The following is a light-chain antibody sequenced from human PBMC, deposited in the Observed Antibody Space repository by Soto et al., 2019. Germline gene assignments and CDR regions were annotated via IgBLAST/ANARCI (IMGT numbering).Light chain of an antibody. V-gene: IGLV2-14*01. CDR2: EVS. J-gene: IGLJ3*02. CDR3: SSYTSSSTWV. CDR1: SSDVGGYNY. Sequence: QSALTQPASVSGSPGQSITISCTGTSSDVGGYNYVSWYQQHPGKAPKLMIYEVSNRPSGGSNRFSGSKSGNTASLTISGLQAEDEADYYCSSYTSSSTWVFGGGTQLPVL.